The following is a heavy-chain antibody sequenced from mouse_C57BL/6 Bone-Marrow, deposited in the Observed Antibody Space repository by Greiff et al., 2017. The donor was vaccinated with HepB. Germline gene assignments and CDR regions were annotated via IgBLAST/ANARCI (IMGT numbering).Heavy chain of an antibody. J-gene: IGHJ4*01. D-gene: IGHD1-1*01. Sequence: EVQGVESGGGLVQPGGSLKLSCAASGFTFSDYYMYWVRQTPEKRLEWVAYISNGGGSTYYPDTVKGRFTISRDNAKNTLYLKMSRRKSEDTAMYYCARPIYYYGSSYGYYYAMDYWGQGTSVTVSS. CDR1: GFTFSDYY. CDR2: ISNGGGST. V-gene: IGHV5-12*01. CDR3: ARPIYYYGSSYGYYYAMDY.